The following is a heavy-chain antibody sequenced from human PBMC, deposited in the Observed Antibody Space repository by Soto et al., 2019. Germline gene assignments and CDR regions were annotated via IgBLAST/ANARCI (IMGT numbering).Heavy chain of an antibody. V-gene: IGHV1-69*13. CDR2: IIPIFGTA. CDR3: ARDTPTYYYDSSGYFDY. J-gene: IGHJ4*02. Sequence: SVKVSCKASGGTFSSYAISWVRQAPGQGLEWMGGIIPIFGTANYAQKFQGRVTITADESTSTAYMELSSLRSEDTAVYYCARDTPTYYYDSSGYFDYWGQGTLVTVSS. D-gene: IGHD3-22*01. CDR1: GGTFSSYA.